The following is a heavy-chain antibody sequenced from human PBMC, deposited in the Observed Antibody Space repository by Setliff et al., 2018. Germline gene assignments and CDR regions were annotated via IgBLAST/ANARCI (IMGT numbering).Heavy chain of an antibody. CDR2: INSDGSST. CDR1: GFTFTNYI. Sequence: LRLSCAASGFTFTNYIIHWVRQAPGKGLVWVSRINSDGSSTSYADSVKGRFTISRDNAKNTLYLQMNSLRAEDTAVYYCARHNYYGSGIDYWGQGTLVTVSS. V-gene: IGHV3-74*01. J-gene: IGHJ4*02. CDR3: ARHNYYGSGIDY. D-gene: IGHD3-10*01.